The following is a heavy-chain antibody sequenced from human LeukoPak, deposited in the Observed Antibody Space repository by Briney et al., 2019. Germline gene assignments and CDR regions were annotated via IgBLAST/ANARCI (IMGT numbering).Heavy chain of an antibody. V-gene: IGHV3-23*01. D-gene: IGHD3-3*01. CDR1: GFTFSSYA. Sequence: GGSLRLSCAASGFTFSSYAMSWVRQAPGKGLEWVSAISCSGGSTYYADSVKGRFTISRDNSKNTLYLQMNSLRAEDTAVYYCAKDLGDYDFWSGRDPHDAFDIWGQGTMVTVSS. CDR3: AKDLGDYDFWSGRDPHDAFDI. CDR2: ISCSGGST. J-gene: IGHJ3*02.